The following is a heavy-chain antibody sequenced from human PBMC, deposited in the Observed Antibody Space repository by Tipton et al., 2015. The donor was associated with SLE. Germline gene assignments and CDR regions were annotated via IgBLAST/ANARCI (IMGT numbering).Heavy chain of an antibody. D-gene: IGHD6-13*01. V-gene: IGHV4-59*01. CDR1: GGSISSYY. CDR3: ARDGGSSWYQVGLDY. CDR2: IYYSGST. J-gene: IGHJ4*02. Sequence: TLSLTCTVSGGSISSYYWSWIRQPPGKGLEWIGYIYYSGSTNYNPSLKSRVTISVDTSKNPFSLKLSSVTAADTAVYYCARDGGSSWYQVGLDYWGQGTLVTVSS.